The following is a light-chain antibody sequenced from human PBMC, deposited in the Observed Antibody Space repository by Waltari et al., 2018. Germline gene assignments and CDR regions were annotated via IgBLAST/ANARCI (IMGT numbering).Light chain of an antibody. Sequence: DIQMTQSPSSLSASVGDRVTITCQASQDIRESLNWFQQKPGKAPQVLIFDASRSQTAVTSRFSGSGSGTDFAFTISSLQPEDVGTYYCQQYAHVPLTFGGGTRVEIK. CDR3: QQYAHVPLT. V-gene: IGKV1-33*01. J-gene: IGKJ4*01. CDR1: QDIRES. CDR2: DAS.